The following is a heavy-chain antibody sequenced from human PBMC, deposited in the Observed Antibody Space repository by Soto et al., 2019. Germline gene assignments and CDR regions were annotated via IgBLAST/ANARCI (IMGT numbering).Heavy chain of an antibody. J-gene: IGHJ6*02. CDR2: IYHSGST. V-gene: IGHV4-30-2*01. CDR1: GGSISSGGYS. D-gene: IGHD6-13*01. CDR3: AREGVSSSWYNYYGMDV. Sequence: SETLSLTCAVSGGSISSGGYSWSWIRQPPGKGLEWIGYIYHSGSTYYNPSLKSRVTISVDRSKNQFSLKLSSVTAADTAVYYCAREGVSSSWYNYYGMDVWGQGTTVTVSS.